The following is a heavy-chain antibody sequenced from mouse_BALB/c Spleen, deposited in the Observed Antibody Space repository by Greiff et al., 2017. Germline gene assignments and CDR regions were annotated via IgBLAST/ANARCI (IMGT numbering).Heavy chain of an antibody. V-gene: IGHV1-55*01. CDR1: GYNFTSYW. CDR2: IYPGSGST. D-gene: IGHD2-4*01. J-gene: IGHJ3*01. Sequence: QVQLQQPGAELVKPGTSVKLSCKASGYNFTSYWINWVKLRPGQGLEWIGDIYPGSGSTNYNEKFKSKATLTVDTSSSTAYMQLSSLASEDSALYYCARSPYDYLFAYWGQGTLVTVSA. CDR3: ARSPYDYLFAY.